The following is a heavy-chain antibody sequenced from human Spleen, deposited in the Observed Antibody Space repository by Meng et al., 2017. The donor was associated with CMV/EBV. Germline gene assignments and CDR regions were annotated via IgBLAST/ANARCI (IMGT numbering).Heavy chain of an antibody. CDR1: GFAFSSYA. CDR3: AREGYTLGRFGAFDI. J-gene: IGHJ3*02. Sequence: GESLKISCAASGFAFSSYALHWVRRAPGKGLEWVSAIGTGGDTYYADSVKGRFTISRDNSKNTLYLQMNGLRAEDSAVYFCAREGYTLGRFGAFDIWGQGTMVTVSS. CDR2: IGTGGDT. V-gene: IGHV3-47*02. D-gene: IGHD2-2*02.